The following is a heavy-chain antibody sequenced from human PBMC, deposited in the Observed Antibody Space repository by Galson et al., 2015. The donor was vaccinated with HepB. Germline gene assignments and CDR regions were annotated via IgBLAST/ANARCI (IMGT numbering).Heavy chain of an antibody. Sequence: SLRLSCAASGFTFSSYGMHWVRQAPGKGLEWVAVIWYDGSNKYYVDSVKGRFTISRDNSKNTLYLQMNSLRAEDTAVYYCARDGIGSGYYMDVWGKGTAVIVSS. CDR1: GFTFSSYG. V-gene: IGHV3-33*01. D-gene: IGHD1-26*01. CDR2: IWYDGSNK. J-gene: IGHJ6*03. CDR3: ARDGIGSGYYMDV.